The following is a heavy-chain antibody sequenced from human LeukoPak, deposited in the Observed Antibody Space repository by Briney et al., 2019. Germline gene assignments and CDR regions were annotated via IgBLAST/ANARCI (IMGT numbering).Heavy chain of an antibody. CDR3: ARGTDYDSKSGY. CDR2: MNPNSGNT. V-gene: IGHV1-8*01. J-gene: IGHJ4*02. Sequence: ASVKVSCKASGYTFTSYDINWVRQATGQGLEWMGWMNPNSGNTGYAQKFQGRVTMTRNTSISTAYMELSSLRSEDTAVYYCARGTDYDSKSGYWGRGTLVTVSS. CDR1: GYTFTSYD. D-gene: IGHD3-22*01.